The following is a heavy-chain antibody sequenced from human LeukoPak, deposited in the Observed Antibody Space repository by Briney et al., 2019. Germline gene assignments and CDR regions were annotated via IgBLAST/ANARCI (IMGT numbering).Heavy chain of an antibody. D-gene: IGHD5-18*01. V-gene: IGHV3-21*01. CDR2: ISSSSSYI. Sequence: GGSLRLSCAAPGFTFSSYSMNWVRQAPGKGLEWVSSISSSSSYISYADSVKGRFTISRDNAENSLYLQMNSLRAEDTAFYYCAREGIQLWSSDYWGQGTLVTVSS. CDR1: GFTFSSYS. J-gene: IGHJ4*02. CDR3: AREGIQLWSSDY.